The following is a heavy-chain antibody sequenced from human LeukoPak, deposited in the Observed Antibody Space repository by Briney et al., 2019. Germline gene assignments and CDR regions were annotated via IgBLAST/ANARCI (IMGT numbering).Heavy chain of an antibody. Sequence: PGGSLRLSCAASGFTFSSYSMTRVRQASGKGLEWVSSMSSGSRYIYYADSVRGRFTISRDNAKNSLYLLMNSLRAEDTAVYYCARDRPTGASRLFVVQWGQGTLVTVSS. CDR2: MSSGSRYI. V-gene: IGHV3-21*01. CDR1: GFTFSSYS. J-gene: IGHJ4*02. D-gene: IGHD3-3*01. CDR3: ARDRPTGASRLFVVQ.